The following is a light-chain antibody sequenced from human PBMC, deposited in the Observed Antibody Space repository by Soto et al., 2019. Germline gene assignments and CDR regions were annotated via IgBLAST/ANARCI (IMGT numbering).Light chain of an antibody. Sequence: ALTQPASVSESPGQSITISCTGTSSDVGGYNYVSWYQQHPGKAPKLMIYEVSNRPSGVSNRFSGSKSGNTASLTISGLQAEDEADYYCSSYTSSSTLVFGGGTKLTVL. CDR3: SSYTSSSTLV. J-gene: IGLJ3*02. V-gene: IGLV2-14*01. CDR2: EVS. CDR1: SSDVGGYNY.